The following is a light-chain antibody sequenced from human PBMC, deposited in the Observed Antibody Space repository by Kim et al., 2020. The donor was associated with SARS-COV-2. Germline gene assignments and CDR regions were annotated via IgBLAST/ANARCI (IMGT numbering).Light chain of an antibody. CDR2: TAS. V-gene: IGKV1-39*01. CDR1: HNIDNS. CDR3: QQSFTSPST. Sequence: SASVGDRVTSTCRASHNIDNSLNWYQQKPGKAPNLLMYTASSLQSGVPARFSGRGSGTDFTLTISNVQPEDLATYYCQQSFTSPSTFGQGTKLEI. J-gene: IGKJ2*01.